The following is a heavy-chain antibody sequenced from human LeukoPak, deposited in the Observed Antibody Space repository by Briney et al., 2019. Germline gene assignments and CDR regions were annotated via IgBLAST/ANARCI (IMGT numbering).Heavy chain of an antibody. V-gene: IGHV7-4-1*02. CDR2: INMYTANP. J-gene: IGHJ4*02. Sequence: GASVKVSCKASGYTFTRYAINWLRQAPGQGLEWMGWINMYTANPEYAQGFTERFVFSLDTSVTTAYLQISNLKTEDTAVYYCARHDNDDDFDYWGQGTLVTVSS. D-gene: IGHD3-16*01. CDR1: GYTFTRYA. CDR3: ARHDNDDDFDY.